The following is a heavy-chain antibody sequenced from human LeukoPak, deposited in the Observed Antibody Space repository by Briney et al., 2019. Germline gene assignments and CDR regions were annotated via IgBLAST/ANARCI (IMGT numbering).Heavy chain of an antibody. Sequence: GGSLRLSCAASGFTFDDYGMSWVRQAPGKGLEWVSGINWNGDRTGYTDSVKGRFTISRDNAKNSLYLQMNSLRAEDTALYYCARSGNPYYYYYYMDVWGKGTTLTVSS. J-gene: IGHJ6*03. V-gene: IGHV3-20*04. CDR1: GFTFDDYG. CDR3: ARSGNPYYYYYYMDV. CDR2: INWNGDRT. D-gene: IGHD4-23*01.